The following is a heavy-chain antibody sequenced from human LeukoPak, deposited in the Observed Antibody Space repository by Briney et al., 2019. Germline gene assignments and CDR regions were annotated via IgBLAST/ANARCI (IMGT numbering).Heavy chain of an antibody. Sequence: GSSVKVSCKASGGTFSRYAISWVRQAPGQGLEWMGGIIPIFGTANYAQKFQGRVTITTDESTSTAYMELSSLRSEDTAVDYCAIGAGRDGYDAFDIWGQGTMVTVSS. D-gene: IGHD5-24*01. V-gene: IGHV1-69*05. J-gene: IGHJ3*02. CDR3: AIGAGRDGYDAFDI. CDR2: IIPIFGTA. CDR1: GGTFSRYA.